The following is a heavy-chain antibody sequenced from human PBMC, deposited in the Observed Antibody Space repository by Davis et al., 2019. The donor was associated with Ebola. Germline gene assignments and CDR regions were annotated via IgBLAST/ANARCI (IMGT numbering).Heavy chain of an antibody. CDR1: GGTFSSYT. CDR3: ARGPWQFGYYFDY. CDR2: ISAYNGNT. V-gene: IGHV1-18*01. Sequence: ASVKVSCKASGGTFSSYTISWVRQAPGQGLEWMGWISAYNGNTNYAQKLQGRVTMTTDTSTSTAYMELSSLRSEDTAVYYCARGPWQFGYYFDYWGQGTLVTVSS. D-gene: IGHD3-10*01. J-gene: IGHJ4*02.